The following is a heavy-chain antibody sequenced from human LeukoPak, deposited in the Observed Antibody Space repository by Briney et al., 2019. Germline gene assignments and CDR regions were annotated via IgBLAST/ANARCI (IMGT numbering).Heavy chain of an antibody. CDR3: ATDLGDCGGGSCYSWFEP. Sequence: ASVKVSCKVSGYTLTELSMHCVRQAPGKGLEWMGGFDPEDGETIYAQKFQGRVTMTEDTSTDTAYMELSSLRSEDTAVYYCATDLGDCGGGSCYSWFEPWGQGTLVTVSS. J-gene: IGHJ5*02. V-gene: IGHV1-24*01. CDR2: FDPEDGET. CDR1: GYTLTELS. D-gene: IGHD2-15*01.